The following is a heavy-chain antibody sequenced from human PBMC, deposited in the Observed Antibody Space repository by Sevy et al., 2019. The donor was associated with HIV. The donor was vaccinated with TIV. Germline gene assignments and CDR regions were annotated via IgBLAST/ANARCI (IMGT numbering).Heavy chain of an antibody. Sequence: GGSLRLSCAASGFTFSSYATHWVRQAPGKGLEWVAVISYDGSNKYYADSVKGRFTISRDNSKNTLYLQMNSLRAEDTAVYYCARRFGELSRAIDYWGQGTLVTVSS. D-gene: IGHD3-10*01. J-gene: IGHJ4*02. CDR3: ARRFGELSRAIDY. CDR1: GFTFSSYA. CDR2: ISYDGSNK. V-gene: IGHV3-30*04.